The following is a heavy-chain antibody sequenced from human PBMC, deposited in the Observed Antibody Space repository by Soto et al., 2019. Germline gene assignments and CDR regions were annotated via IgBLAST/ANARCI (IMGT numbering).Heavy chain of an antibody. CDR1: GGSVSSGSYY. CDR3: ARSYSSSPWFDY. Sequence: SETLSLTCTVSGGSVSSGSYYWSWIRQPPGKGLEWIGYIYYSGSTNYNPSLKSRVTISVDTSKNQFSLKLSSVTAADTAVYYCARSYSSSPWFDYWGQGPLGTVS. CDR2: IYYSGST. D-gene: IGHD6-6*01. J-gene: IGHJ4*02. V-gene: IGHV4-61*01.